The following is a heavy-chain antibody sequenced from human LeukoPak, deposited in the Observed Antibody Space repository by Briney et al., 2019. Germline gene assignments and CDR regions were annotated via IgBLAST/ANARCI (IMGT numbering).Heavy chain of an antibody. CDR1: GYTFTSYG. CDR2: ISAYNGNT. CDR3: ARVPHAGGYCSSTSCYYFDY. Sequence: ASVKVSCKSSGYTFTSYGISWVRQAPGQGLEWVGWISAYNGNTNYAQKLQGRVTMTTDTSTSTAYMELRSLRSDDTAVYYCARVPHAGGYCSSTSCYYFDYWGQGTLVTVSS. D-gene: IGHD2-2*03. V-gene: IGHV1-18*01. J-gene: IGHJ4*02.